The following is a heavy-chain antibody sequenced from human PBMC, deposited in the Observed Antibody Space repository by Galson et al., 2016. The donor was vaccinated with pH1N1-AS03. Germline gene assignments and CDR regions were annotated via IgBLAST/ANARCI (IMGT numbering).Heavy chain of an antibody. Sequence: SETLSLTCAVSGASITSNRWWTWVRQIPGRGLEWIGEIYHDGNTHYNPYLKNRLNISVDSSKNQFSLKLTSVTAADTAIYYCARERMGANDHWGPGTLVTVSS. V-gene: IGHV4-4*02. CDR1: GASITSNRW. CDR3: ARERMGANDH. CDR2: IYHDGNT. J-gene: IGHJ5*02. D-gene: IGHD3-16*01.